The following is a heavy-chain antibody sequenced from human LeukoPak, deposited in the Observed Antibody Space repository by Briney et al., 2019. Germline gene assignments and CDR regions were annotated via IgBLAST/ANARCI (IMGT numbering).Heavy chain of an antibody. CDR1: GFTFSSYN. J-gene: IGHJ6*02. CDR2: ISSSSSYI. D-gene: IGHD2-2*01. Sequence: AGGSLRLSCAASGFTFSSYNMKWVRQAPGKGLEWVSSISSSSSYIYYVDSVKGRFTIPRDNSKNTLYLQMNSLRAEDTAVYYCASPYCSSTSCYLFGYYYYGMDVWGQGTTVTVSS. V-gene: IGHV3-21*01. CDR3: ASPYCSSTSCYLFGYYYYGMDV.